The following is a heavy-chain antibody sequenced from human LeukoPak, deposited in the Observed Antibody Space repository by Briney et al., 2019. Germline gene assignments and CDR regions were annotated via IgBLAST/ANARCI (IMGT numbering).Heavy chain of an antibody. Sequence: GGSLRLSCAASGXSFTNYGMSWVRQAPGKGLEWVSSISSSGANTYYADSVKGRFTISRDNSKNTLYVKMSSLRVKDAAVYYCVSSRDGFNAPLDYWGQGTLVTVSS. D-gene: IGHD5-24*01. V-gene: IGHV3-23*01. CDR2: ISSSGANT. CDR1: GXSFTNYG. CDR3: VSSRDGFNAPLDY. J-gene: IGHJ4*02.